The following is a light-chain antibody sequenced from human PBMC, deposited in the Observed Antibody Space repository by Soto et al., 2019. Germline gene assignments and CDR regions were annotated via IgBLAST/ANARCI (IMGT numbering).Light chain of an antibody. CDR1: QSVSNS. J-gene: IGKJ3*01. CDR2: DAS. V-gene: IGKV3-11*01. CDR3: QQRSNWPPFT. Sequence: EVVLTQSPATLSLSPGERATLSCRASQSVSNSLAWYQQKPGQAPRLLIYDASNRATGIPARFSGSGSGTDFTLNISSLEPEDFAVYFCQQRSNWPPFTFGPGTKVDLK.